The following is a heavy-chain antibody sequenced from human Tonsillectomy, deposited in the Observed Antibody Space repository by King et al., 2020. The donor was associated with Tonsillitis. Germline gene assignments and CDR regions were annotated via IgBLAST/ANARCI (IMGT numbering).Heavy chain of an antibody. CDR1: GVPFSSYG. J-gene: IGHJ4*02. V-gene: IGHV3-30*03. D-gene: IGHD1-14*01. CDR3: ETTGFIEVVSDY. Sequence: QVQLVESGGGVVQPGRSLRLSCAASGVPFSSYGMHWVRQAPGKGLEWVALISYDGKKKYYADPVKGRFTISRDNSKNTLYLQMNSLRAEDTAVYYCETTGFIEVVSDYWGQGTLVTVSS. CDR2: ISYDGKKK.